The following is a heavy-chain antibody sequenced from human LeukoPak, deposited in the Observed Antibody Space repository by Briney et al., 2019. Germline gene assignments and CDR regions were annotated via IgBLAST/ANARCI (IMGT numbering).Heavy chain of an antibody. CDR2: IKQDGSEK. J-gene: IGHJ3*02. CDR3: AKTRRIAVADLSDAFDI. CDR1: GFTFSSYW. D-gene: IGHD6-19*01. V-gene: IGHV3-7*01. Sequence: GGSLRLSCAASGFTFSSYWMSWVRQAPGKGLEWVANIKQDGSEKYYVDSVKGRFTISRDNAKNSLYLQMNSLRAEDTAVYYCAKTRRIAVADLSDAFDIWGQGTMVTVSS.